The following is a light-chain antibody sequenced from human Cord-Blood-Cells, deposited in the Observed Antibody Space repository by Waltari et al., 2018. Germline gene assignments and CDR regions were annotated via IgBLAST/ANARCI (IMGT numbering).Light chain of an antibody. CDR2: WAS. Sequence: DNVMTQSPDSLAVSLGERATINCKSSQSVLYSSNNKNYLAWYQQKPGQPPKLLIYWASTRESGVPDRFSGSGFGTDFTLTISSLQAEDVAVYYCQQYYSTPYTFGQGTKLEIK. CDR3: QQYYSTPYT. J-gene: IGKJ2*01. V-gene: IGKV4-1*01. CDR1: QSVLYSSNNKNY.